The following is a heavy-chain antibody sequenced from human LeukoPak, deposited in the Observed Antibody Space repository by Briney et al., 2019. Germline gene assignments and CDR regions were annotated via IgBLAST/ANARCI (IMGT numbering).Heavy chain of an antibody. V-gene: IGHV4-39*01. CDR2: IYYSGST. Sequence: SETLSLTCSVSGGSISSSSYYWGWIRQPPGKGLEWIGSIYYSGSTYYNPSLKSRVTISVDTSKNQFSLKLSSVTAADTAVYYCARHGRGVSSINWFDPWGQGTLVTVSS. CDR3: ARHGRGVSSINWFDP. D-gene: IGHD6-13*01. CDR1: GGSISSSSYY. J-gene: IGHJ5*02.